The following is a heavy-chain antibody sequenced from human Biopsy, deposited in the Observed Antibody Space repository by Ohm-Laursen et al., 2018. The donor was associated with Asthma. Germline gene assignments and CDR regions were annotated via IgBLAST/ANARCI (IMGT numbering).Heavy chain of an antibody. D-gene: IGHD1-26*01. V-gene: IGHV4-39*01. CDR1: GGLISSNFYY. CDR2: IYKSGQV. CDR3: ARQKLVAAEGPFEM. Sequence: SDTLSLICTVSGGLISSNFYYWGWIRQPPGKGLEWIGNIYKSGQVYYNLSLKSRVTISVDPSKNQFSLQLRSVTAADTAVYYCARQKLVAAEGPFEMWGQGTMVIVSS. J-gene: IGHJ3*02.